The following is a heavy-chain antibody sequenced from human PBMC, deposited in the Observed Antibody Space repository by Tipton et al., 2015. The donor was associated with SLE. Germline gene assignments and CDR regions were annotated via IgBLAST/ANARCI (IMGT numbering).Heavy chain of an antibody. CDR3: ARAGGSGSFDY. Sequence: LRLSCTVSGGSISSGDYYWSWIRQPPGKGLEWIGYIYYSGSTYYNPSLKSRVTISVDTSKNQFSLKLSSVTAADTAVYYCARAGGSGSFDYWGQGTLVTVSS. D-gene: IGHD3-10*01. CDR1: GGSISSGDYY. CDR2: IYYSGST. J-gene: IGHJ4*02. V-gene: IGHV4-30-4*01.